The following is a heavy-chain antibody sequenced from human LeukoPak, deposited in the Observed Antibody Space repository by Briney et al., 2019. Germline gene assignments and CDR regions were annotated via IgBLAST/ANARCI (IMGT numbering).Heavy chain of an antibody. D-gene: IGHD6-19*01. CDR1: GFTVSSNH. CDR3: ARGRLSSGWYDD. Sequence: GGSLRLSCAASGFTVSSNHMSWVRQAPGKGLEWVSVIYSGGSTYYADSVKGRFTISRDNSKNTLYLQMNSLRAEDTAVYYCARGRLSSGWYDDWGQGTLVTVSS. CDR2: IYSGGST. V-gene: IGHV3-53*01. J-gene: IGHJ4*02.